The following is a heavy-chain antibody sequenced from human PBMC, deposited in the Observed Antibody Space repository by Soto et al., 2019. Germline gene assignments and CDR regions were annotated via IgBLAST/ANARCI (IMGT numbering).Heavy chain of an antibody. Sequence: PGGSLRLSCAASGVTFSSHAMSWVRQAPGKGLEWVSAISASGDNTNCADSVKGRFIISRDNSKNTLYLQMNSLRAEDTAVYYCAKGIRRDGYNPYNWFDPWGQGTLVTVSS. J-gene: IGHJ5*02. CDR2: ISASGDNT. CDR1: GVTFSSHA. D-gene: IGHD5-12*01. V-gene: IGHV3-23*01. CDR3: AKGIRRDGYNPYNWFDP.